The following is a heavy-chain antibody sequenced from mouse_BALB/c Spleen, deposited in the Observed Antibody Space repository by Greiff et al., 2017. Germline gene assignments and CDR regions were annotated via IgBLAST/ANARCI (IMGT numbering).Heavy chain of an antibody. CDR3: ARFDYDGGYYAMDY. V-gene: IGHV1-77*01. CDR1: GYTFTDYY. D-gene: IGHD2-4*01. CDR2: IYPGSGNT. Sequence: QVQLKQSGAELARPGASVKLSCKASGYTFTDYYINWVKQRTGQGLEWIGEIYPGSGNTYYNEKFKGKATLTADKSSSTAYMQLSSLTSEDSAVYFCARFDYDGGYYAMDYWGQGTSVTVSS. J-gene: IGHJ4*01.